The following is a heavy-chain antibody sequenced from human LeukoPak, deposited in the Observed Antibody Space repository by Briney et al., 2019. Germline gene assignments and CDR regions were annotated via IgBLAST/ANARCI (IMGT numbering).Heavy chain of an antibody. J-gene: IGHJ4*02. V-gene: IGHV3-23*01. Sequence: GGSLRLSCAASGFTFSSYAMNWVRQAPGKGLEWVSAINSNGGSTYYADSVKGRFTISRDNSKNTLYLQMNSLRAEDTAVYYCAKDKVLMVYYFDYWGQGTLVTVSS. CDR2: INSNGGST. CDR1: GFTFSSYA. D-gene: IGHD2-8*01. CDR3: AKDKVLMVYYFDY.